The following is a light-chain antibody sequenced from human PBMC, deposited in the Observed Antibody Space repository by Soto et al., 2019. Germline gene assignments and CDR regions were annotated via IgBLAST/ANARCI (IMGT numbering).Light chain of an antibody. V-gene: IGLV8-61*01. Sequence: QAVVTQEPSFSVSPGATVTLTCGLSSGSVSTNNYPSWYQQTPGQAPRTLIYSTYTRSSGVPDRFSASILGNKAALTITGAQADGESDYYCVLYMGSGIWVFGGGTQLTVL. CDR3: VLYMGSGIWV. CDR2: STY. CDR1: SGSVSTNNY. J-gene: IGLJ3*02.